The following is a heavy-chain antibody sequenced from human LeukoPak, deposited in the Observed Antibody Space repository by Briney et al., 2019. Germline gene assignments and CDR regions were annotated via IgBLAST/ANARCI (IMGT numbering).Heavy chain of an antibody. CDR2: INHSGST. J-gene: IGHJ5*02. Sequence: SETLSLTCAVYGGSFSGYYWSWIRQPPGKGLEWIGEINHSGSTNYNPSLKSRVTISVDTSKNQFSLKLSSMTAADTAVYYCARVKLEYYDFWSGYYWFDPWGQGTLVTVSS. CDR1: GGSFSGYY. CDR3: ARVKLEYYDFWSGYYWFDP. D-gene: IGHD3-3*01. V-gene: IGHV4-34*01.